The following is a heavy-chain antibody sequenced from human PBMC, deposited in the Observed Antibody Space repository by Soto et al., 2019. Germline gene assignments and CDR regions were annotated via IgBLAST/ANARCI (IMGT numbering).Heavy chain of an antibody. Sequence: EVQLVESGGGLVQPGGSLRLSCAASGFTVSSNYMSWVRQAPGKGLEWVSVIYSGGSTYYADSVKGRFTISRDNSKNTRYLQMNSLRAEDTAVYYCARRWSGSSWYFDYWGQGTLVTVSS. J-gene: IGHJ4*02. CDR1: GFTVSSNY. D-gene: IGHD6-13*01. CDR3: ARRWSGSSWYFDY. CDR2: IYSGGST. V-gene: IGHV3-66*01.